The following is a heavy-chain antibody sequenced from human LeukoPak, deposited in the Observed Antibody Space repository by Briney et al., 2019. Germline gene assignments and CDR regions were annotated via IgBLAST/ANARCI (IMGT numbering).Heavy chain of an antibody. J-gene: IGHJ5*02. CDR3: ARDSAAAASLNWFDP. CDR1: GFTFSSYG. CDR2: IWYDGSNK. Sequence: GGSLRLSCAASGFTFSSYGMHWVRQAPGKGLEWVAVIWYDGSNKYYADSVKGRFTISRDNSKNTLYLQMNSLRAGDTAVYYCARDSAAAASLNWFDPWGQGTLVTVSS. V-gene: IGHV3-33*01. D-gene: IGHD6-13*01.